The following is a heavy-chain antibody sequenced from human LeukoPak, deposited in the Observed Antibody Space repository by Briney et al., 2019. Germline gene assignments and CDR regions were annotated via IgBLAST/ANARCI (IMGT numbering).Heavy chain of an antibody. V-gene: IGHV3-7*01. J-gene: IGHJ4*02. D-gene: IGHD5-12*01. Sequence: GGSLRLSCAASGFTVSSNYMSWVRQAPGKGLEWVANIKQDGSEKYYVDSVKGRFTISRDNANNLLYLQMNSLRAEDTAVYYCAREGLYSGYDWYWGQGTLVTVSS. CDR2: IKQDGSEK. CDR1: GFTVSSNY. CDR3: AREGLYSGYDWY.